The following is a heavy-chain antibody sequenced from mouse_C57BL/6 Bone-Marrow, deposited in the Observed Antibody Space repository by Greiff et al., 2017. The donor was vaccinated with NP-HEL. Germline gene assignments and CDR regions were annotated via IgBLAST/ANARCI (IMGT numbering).Heavy chain of an antibody. V-gene: IGHV5-9*01. CDR2: ISGGGGNT. Sequence: EVQLVESGGGLVKPGGSLKLSCAASGFTFSSYTMSWVRQTPEKRLEWVATISGGGGNTYYPDSVKGRFTISRDNAKNTLYLQMSSLRSEDTALYYCARDYFYWYFDVWGTGTTVTVSS. D-gene: IGHD2-13*01. J-gene: IGHJ1*03. CDR3: ARDYFYWYFDV. CDR1: GFTFSSYT.